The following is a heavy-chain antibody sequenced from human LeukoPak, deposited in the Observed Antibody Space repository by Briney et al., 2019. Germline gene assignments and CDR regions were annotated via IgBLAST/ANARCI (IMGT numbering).Heavy chain of an antibody. D-gene: IGHD1-26*01. CDR2: IDKEGSAA. CDR1: GLIFTNYW. J-gene: IGHJ4*02. CDR3: ARGGYSGSYYRFD. Sequence: GGSLRLSCVSSGLIFTNYWMHWARQVPGKGPVWVGRIDKEGSAAFYAESVKGRFTISRDNVKSTVYLQMNSLTAEDTAVYHCARGGYSGSYYRFDWGQGTLVTVSS. V-gene: IGHV3-74*01.